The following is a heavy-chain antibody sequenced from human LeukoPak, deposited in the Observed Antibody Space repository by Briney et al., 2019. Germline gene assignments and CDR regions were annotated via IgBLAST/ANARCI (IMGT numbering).Heavy chain of an antibody. CDR2: INFNGDTS. Sequence: TGGSLRLSCAASGFSFDEFAMHWVRHAPGKGLEWVSGINFNGDTSRYAHSVNGRFTISRDNAKKVVYLQMNGLRGEDTALYYCARDRDYNLADSFDHWGQGTLVTVSS. CDR1: GFSFDEFA. D-gene: IGHD5-24*01. CDR3: ARDRDYNLADSFDH. J-gene: IGHJ4*02. V-gene: IGHV3-9*01.